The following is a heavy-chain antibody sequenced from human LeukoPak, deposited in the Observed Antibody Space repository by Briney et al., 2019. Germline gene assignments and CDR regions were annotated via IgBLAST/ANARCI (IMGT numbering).Heavy chain of an antibody. D-gene: IGHD4-17*01. J-gene: IGHJ3*02. V-gene: IGHV3-21*01. Sequence: PGGSLRLSCAASGFTFSSYGMNWVRQAPGKGLEWVSSISSSSSYIYYADSVKGRFTISRDNAKNSLYLQMNSLRAEDTAVYYCARVPYGDYAFDIWGQGTMVTVSS. CDR1: GFTFSSYG. CDR2: ISSSSSYI. CDR3: ARVPYGDYAFDI.